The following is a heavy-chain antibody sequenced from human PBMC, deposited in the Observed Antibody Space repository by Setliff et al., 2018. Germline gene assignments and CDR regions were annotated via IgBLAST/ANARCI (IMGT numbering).Heavy chain of an antibody. J-gene: IGHJ6*02. D-gene: IGHD5-12*01. V-gene: IGHV4-39*07. Sequence: PSETLSLTCTVSRGSIRSTSYYWAWIRQPPGKGLEWTGSIYYRGSSYYNSSLRSRVTISVDTSKNQFSLKLTSMTAADTAVYYCARDQWVRSPPLYFSYSMDVWGQGTTVTVSS. CDR2: IYYRGSS. CDR3: ARDQWVRSPPLYFSYSMDV. CDR1: RGSIRSTSYY.